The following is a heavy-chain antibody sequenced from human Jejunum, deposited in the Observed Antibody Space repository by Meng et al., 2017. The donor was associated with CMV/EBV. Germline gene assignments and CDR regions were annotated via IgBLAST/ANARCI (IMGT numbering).Heavy chain of an antibody. J-gene: IGHJ4*02. CDR3: ARVPPSGNYRFDY. D-gene: IGHD6-19*01. CDR1: GDSLSNSRHF. CDR2: IDYTGTT. V-gene: IGHV4-39*07. Sequence: LPLQGAGPGLVKPSETLSLTCTVSGDSLSNSRHFWGWIRQPPGKGLEWIANIDYTGTTYYNPSLKSRVTISRDTSKNQFSLKLNSVTAADTAVYYCARVPPSGNYRFDYWGQGTLVTVSS.